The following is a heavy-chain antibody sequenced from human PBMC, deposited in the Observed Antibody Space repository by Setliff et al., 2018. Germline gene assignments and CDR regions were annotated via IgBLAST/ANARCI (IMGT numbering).Heavy chain of an antibody. J-gene: IGHJ4*02. V-gene: IGHV4-59*08. D-gene: IGHD6-13*01. CDR2: IYYSGST. CDR1: GFTFSSYW. Sequence: SETLSLSCAASGFTFSSYWMSWVRQPPGKGLEWIGHIYYSGSTNYNPSLKSRVIISVDTFRSQFSLQLTSVTAADTAIYYCARQGASGAPHYWGQGTLVTVSS. CDR3: ARQGASGAPHY.